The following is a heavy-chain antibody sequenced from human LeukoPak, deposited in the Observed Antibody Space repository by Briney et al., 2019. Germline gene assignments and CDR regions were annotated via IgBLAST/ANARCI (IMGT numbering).Heavy chain of an antibody. CDR1: GFTFRSYS. J-gene: IGHJ4*02. V-gene: IGHV3-48*01. CDR2: ISSSSDFI. Sequence: GGSLRLSCAASGFTFRSYSMNWVRQAPGKGLEWVSYISSSSDFIYYADSVKGRFTISRDNAKNSLYLQMNSLRAEDTAVYFCARDLAYALFDYWGQGTLVTVSS. CDR3: ARDLAYALFDY. D-gene: IGHD3-16*01.